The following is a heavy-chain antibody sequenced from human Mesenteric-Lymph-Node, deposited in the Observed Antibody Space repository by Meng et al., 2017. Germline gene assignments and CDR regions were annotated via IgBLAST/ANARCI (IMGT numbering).Heavy chain of an antibody. D-gene: IGHD1-14*01. CDR1: GCYIRSSSYC. J-gene: IGHJ4*02. Sequence: QEWGPGLVQPSEALSLSCNGFGCYIRSSSYCWAWIRQPPGEGLEWIGSVVYSGTTYYTSSLKSRVPISVDTSKNQFSLKLSSVTAADTAVYYCARHHHSPTFDYWGQGTLVTVSS. CDR3: ARHHHSPTFDY. V-gene: IGHV4-39*01. CDR2: VVYSGTT.